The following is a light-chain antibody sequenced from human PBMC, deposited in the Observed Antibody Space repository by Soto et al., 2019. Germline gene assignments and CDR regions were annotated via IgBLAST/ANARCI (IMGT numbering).Light chain of an antibody. J-gene: IGKJ3*01. Sequence: DIQMTQSPSSLFASVGDRVTITCRASQSISSYLNWYQQKPGKAPKLLIYAAYSLQSGVTSRFSGSGSGTDFTLTISSLQPEDFATYYCQQSYSTPITVGPGTQVDIK. CDR3: QQSYSTPIT. CDR1: QSISSY. V-gene: IGKV1-39*01. CDR2: AAY.